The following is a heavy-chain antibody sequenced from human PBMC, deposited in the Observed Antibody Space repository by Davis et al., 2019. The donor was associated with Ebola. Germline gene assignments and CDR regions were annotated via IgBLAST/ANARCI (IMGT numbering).Heavy chain of an antibody. V-gene: IGHV1-18*01. J-gene: IGHJ4*02. D-gene: IGHD5-18*01. CDR3: ARMQVDTAMVPNPNFDY. CDR2: ISAYNGNT. Sequence: ASVKVSCKASGYTFTSYGISWVRQAPGQGLEWMGWISAYNGNTNYAQKFQGRVTITRDTSASTAYMELSSLRSEDTAVYYCARMQVDTAMVPNPNFDYWGQGTLVTVSS. CDR1: GYTFTSYG.